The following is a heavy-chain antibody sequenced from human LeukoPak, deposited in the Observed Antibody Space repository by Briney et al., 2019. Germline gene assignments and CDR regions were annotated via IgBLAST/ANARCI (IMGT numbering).Heavy chain of an antibody. CDR3: ASHLGGNIAAAGTNTGFDY. V-gene: IGHV1-18*01. Sequence: ASVKVSCKASGYTFTSYGISWVRQAPGQGLEWMGWISAYNGNTNYAQKLQGRVTMTTDTSTSTAYMELRSLRSDDTAVYYCASHLGGNIAAAGTNTGFDYWGQGTLVTVSS. CDR2: ISAYNGNT. CDR1: GYTFTSYG. J-gene: IGHJ4*02. D-gene: IGHD6-13*01.